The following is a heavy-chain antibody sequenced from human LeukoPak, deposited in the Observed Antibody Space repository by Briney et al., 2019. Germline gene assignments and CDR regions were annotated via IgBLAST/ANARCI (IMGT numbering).Heavy chain of an antibody. CDR1: GFTFSTYA. J-gene: IGHJ2*01. V-gene: IGHV3-23*01. CDR2: VSGSGDGT. CDR3: ARDRYLDL. Sequence: PVGSPRLSCAASGFTFSTYAMSWIRQAPGKGLEWVSVVSGSGDGTYYAVSVKGRFTISRDNSKNTLYLQMNSLRAEDTAVYYCARDRYLDLWGRGTMVTVSS.